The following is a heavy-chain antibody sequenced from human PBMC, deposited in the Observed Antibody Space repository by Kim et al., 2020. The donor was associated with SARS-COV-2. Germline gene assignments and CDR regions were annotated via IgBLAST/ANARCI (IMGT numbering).Heavy chain of an antibody. D-gene: IGHD3-22*01. CDR1: GFTFSSYA. CDR3: ARFHYDSSGYYYVEGYFDY. CDR2: IWYDGSNK. J-gene: IGHJ4*02. Sequence: GGSLRLSCAASGFTFSSYAMHWVRQAPGKGLEWVAVIWYDGSNKYYADSVKGRFTISRDNSKNTLYLQMNSLKAEDTAVYYCARFHYDSSGYYYVEGYFDYWGQGAMAAVPS. V-gene: IGHV3-33*01.